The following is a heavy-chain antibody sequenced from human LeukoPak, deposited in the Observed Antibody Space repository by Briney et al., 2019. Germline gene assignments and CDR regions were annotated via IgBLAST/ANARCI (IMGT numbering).Heavy chain of an antibody. V-gene: IGHV3-30*18. D-gene: IGHD3-3*01. J-gene: IGHJ6*02. CDR2: ISYDGSNK. CDR1: GFRFSSYG. CDR3: AKDRGEVFGVVIIYYGMDV. Sequence: GGSLRLSCAASGFRFSSYGMHWVPQAPGKGLEWVAVISYDGSNKYYVDSVKGRFTISRDNSKNTLYLQMISLRGEDTAVYYCAKDRGEVFGVVIIYYGMDVWGQGTTVTVSS.